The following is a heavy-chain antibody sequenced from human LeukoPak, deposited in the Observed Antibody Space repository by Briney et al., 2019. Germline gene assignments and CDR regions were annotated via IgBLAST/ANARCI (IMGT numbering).Heavy chain of an antibody. V-gene: IGHV4-61*02. CDR1: GGSIRSGSYY. D-gene: IGHD4-17*01. J-gene: IGHJ4*02. CDR2: IYTSGST. CDR3: ARDDYGDPYYFDY. Sequence: PSQTLSLTCTVSGGSIRSGSYYWSWIRQPAGKGLEWIGRIYTSGSTYYNPSLKSRVTISVDTSKNQFSLKLSSVTAADTAVYYCARDDYGDPYYFDYWGQGTLVTVSS.